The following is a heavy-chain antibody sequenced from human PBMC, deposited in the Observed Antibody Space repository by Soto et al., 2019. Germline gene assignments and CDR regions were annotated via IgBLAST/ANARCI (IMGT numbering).Heavy chain of an antibody. CDR2: SIPILGIA. CDR1: GGTFSSYT. CDR3: AREIPLDYYDSSGYASGYFDL. V-gene: IGHV1-69*08. J-gene: IGHJ2*01. D-gene: IGHD3-22*01. Sequence: QVQLVQSGAEVKKPGSSVKVSCKASGGTFSSYTISWVLQAPGQGLEWMGRSIPILGIANYAQKFQGRVTITADKSTSTAYMELSSLRSADTAVYYCAREIPLDYYDSSGYASGYFDLWGRGTLVTVSS.